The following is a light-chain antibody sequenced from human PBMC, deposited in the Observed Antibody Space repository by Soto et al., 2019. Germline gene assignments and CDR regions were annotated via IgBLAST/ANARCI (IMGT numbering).Light chain of an antibody. Sequence: IVITQSPATLSLSPGERANLSCRASQSDSSNFACFQQQRGQAPRLIIYGATTRATGIPARFSGSRAGTDFTLSISKVECEDFAVDDSQEYRNWPLPLGGGTKVDIK. CDR1: QSDSSN. CDR2: GAT. V-gene: IGKV3-15*01. CDR3: QEYRNWPLP. J-gene: IGKJ4*01.